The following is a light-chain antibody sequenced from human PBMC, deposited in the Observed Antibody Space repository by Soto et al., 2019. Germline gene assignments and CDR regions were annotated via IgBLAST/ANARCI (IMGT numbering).Light chain of an antibody. J-gene: IGKJ1*01. CDR3: HQYGISPPRT. Sequence: EIVLTQSPGILSLSPGGRATLSCRASQSVSSNYLAWHQQKPGQAPRLIIYGAYSRATGIPDTFSGSGSGTDFTPTIGRLEPEDFAVYYCHQYGISPPRTFGQGTKVDIK. CDR2: GAY. CDR1: QSVSSNY. V-gene: IGKV3-20*01.